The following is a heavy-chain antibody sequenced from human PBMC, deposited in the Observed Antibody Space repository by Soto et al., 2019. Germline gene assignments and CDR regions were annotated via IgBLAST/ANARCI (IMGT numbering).Heavy chain of an antibody. CDR2: INHSGST. CDR1: GGSLSGYY. CDR3: ARGGYCSSTSCYPYYYYGMDV. J-gene: IGHJ6*02. Sequence: SETLSLTCAVYGGSLSGYYWSWIRQPPGKGLEWIGEINHSGSTSYNPSLKSRVTISVDTSKNQFSLKLSSVTAADTAVYYCARGGYCSSTSCYPYYYYGMDVWGQGTTVTVSS. D-gene: IGHD2-2*03. V-gene: IGHV4-34*01.